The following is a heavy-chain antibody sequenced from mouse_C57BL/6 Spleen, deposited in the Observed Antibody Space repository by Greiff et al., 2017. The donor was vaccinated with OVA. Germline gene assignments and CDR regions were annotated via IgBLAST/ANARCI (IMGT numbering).Heavy chain of an antibody. Sequence: EVQVVESGGDLVKPGGSLKLSCAASGFTFSSYGMSWVRQTPDKRLEWVATISSGGSYTYYPDSVKGRFTISRDNAKNTLYLQMSSLKSEDTAMYYCARQGELGRIDYWGQGTTLTVSS. CDR3: ARQGELGRIDY. CDR1: GFTFSSYG. CDR2: ISSGGSYT. J-gene: IGHJ2*01. V-gene: IGHV5-6*01. D-gene: IGHD4-1*01.